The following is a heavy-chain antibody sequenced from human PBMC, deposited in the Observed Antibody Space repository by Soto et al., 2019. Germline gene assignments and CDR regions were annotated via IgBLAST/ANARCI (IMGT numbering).Heavy chain of an antibody. V-gene: IGHV4-59*01. J-gene: IGHJ6*02. D-gene: IGHD3-10*01. Sequence: SETLSLTCTVSGGSISSYYWSWIRQPPGKGLEWIGYIYYSGSTNYNPSLKSRVTISVDTSKNQFSLKLSSVTAADTAVYYCARENVLLWFGESVYYYGMDVWGQGTTVTVSS. CDR2: IYYSGST. CDR1: GGSISSYY. CDR3: ARENVLLWFGESVYYYGMDV.